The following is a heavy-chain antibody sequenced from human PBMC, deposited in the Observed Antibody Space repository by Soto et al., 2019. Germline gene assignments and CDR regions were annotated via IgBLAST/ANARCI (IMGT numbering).Heavy chain of an antibody. CDR3: ARTDRDFYGLEV. CDR1: GFTFRNYD. Sequence: EVQLVESGGGLVQPGGSLRLSCEASGFTFRNYDMHWVRQGTGKGLEWVSGISAAGDPDYADSVEGRFTISRENAQNSFFLQMNSLRVGDTAVYYCARTDRDFYGLEVWGKGNTVIVSS. J-gene: IGHJ6*04. CDR2: ISAAGDP. V-gene: IGHV3-13*05.